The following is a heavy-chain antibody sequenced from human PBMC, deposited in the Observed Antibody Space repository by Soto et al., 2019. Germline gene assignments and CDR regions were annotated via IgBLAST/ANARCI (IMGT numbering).Heavy chain of an antibody. CDR2: IKSKTDGGTT. J-gene: IGHJ1*01. D-gene: IGHD4-17*01. CDR3: TTGRREERGVTTLRH. V-gene: IGHV3-15*01. Sequence: GGSLRLSCAASGFTFSNAWMSWVRQAPGKGLEWVGRIKSKTDGGTTDYAAPVKGRFTISRDDSKNTLYLQMNSLKTEDTAVYYCTTGRREERGVTTLRHWGQGTLITVSS. CDR1: GFTFSNAW.